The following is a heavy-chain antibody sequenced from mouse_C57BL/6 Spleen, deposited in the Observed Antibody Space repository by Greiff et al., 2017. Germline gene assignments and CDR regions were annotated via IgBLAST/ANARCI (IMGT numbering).Heavy chain of an antibody. CDR1: GYAFSSSW. D-gene: IGHD1-1*02. J-gene: IGHJ3*01. CDR3: AIEEAFDFGG. CDR2: IDPGDGDT. Sequence: QVQLQQSGPELVKPGASVKISCKASGYAFSSSWMNWVKQRPGKGLEWIGRIDPGDGDTNYNEKFKGKATMTADKSSSTAYMQLSSLTSEDSAVYYCAIEEAFDFGGWGPRTMVTVA. V-gene: IGHV1-82*01.